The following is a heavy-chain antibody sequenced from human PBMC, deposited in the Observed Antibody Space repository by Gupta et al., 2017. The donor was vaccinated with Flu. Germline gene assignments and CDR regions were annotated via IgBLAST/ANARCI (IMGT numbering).Heavy chain of an antibody. CDR2: IWYDGTNK. Sequence: QVQLVESGGVVVQPGTSLRLSCAASGFTFNDYGMHWVRQAPGKGLEWVASIWYDGTNKYYAASGKGRFTISRDNYKNTLYLQMNSLRGEDTAVYKCARDHSDVWSGYYGPDFWGQGTMVTVSS. CDR3: ARDHSDVWSGYYGPDF. J-gene: IGHJ4*02. D-gene: IGHD3-3*01. V-gene: IGHV3-33*01. CDR1: GFTFNDYG.